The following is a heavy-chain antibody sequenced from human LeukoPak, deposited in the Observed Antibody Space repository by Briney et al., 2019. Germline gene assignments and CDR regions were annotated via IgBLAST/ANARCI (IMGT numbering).Heavy chain of an antibody. Sequence: GGSLRLSCAASGFTFSSHWMTWVRQAPGKGLEWVANIKQDGSEKYYVDSVKGRFTISRDNAKNSLYLQMNSLGAENTGVYYCARRGTTSSWAHFDNWGQGNLVTVSS. CDR2: IKQDGSEK. D-gene: IGHD6-13*01. CDR3: ARRGTTSSWAHFDN. V-gene: IGHV3-7*05. CDR1: GFTFSSHW. J-gene: IGHJ4*02.